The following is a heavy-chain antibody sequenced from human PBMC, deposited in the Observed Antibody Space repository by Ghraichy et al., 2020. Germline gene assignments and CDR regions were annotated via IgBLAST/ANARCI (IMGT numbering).Heavy chain of an antibody. J-gene: IGHJ6*02. CDR1: GFTFSRYG. CDR2: ISYDGSQK. V-gene: IGHV3-30*18. D-gene: IGHD3-22*01. CDR3: AKERDTSGYYSFRGDFYGMDV. Sequence: GGSLRLSCAASGFTFSRYGMHWVRQAPGKGLEWVAVISYDGSQKNYADSVKGRFTISRDNSKNTLYVQMNSLRAEDTAIYYCAKERDTSGYYSFRGDFYGMDVWGLGTTVTVSS.